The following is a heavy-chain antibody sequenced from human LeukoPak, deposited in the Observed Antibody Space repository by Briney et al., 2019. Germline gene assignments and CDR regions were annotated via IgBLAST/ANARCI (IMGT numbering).Heavy chain of an antibody. D-gene: IGHD6-13*01. CDR2: ISYDGSNK. V-gene: IGHV3-30-3*01. CDR1: GFTFSSYA. CDR3: ARDRQQLISARLDY. J-gene: IGHJ4*02. Sequence: GGSMRLSCAASGFTFSSYAMHWVRQAPGKGLEWVAVISYDGSNKYYADSVKGRFTISRDNSKNTLYLQVNSLRAEDTAVYYCARDRQQLISARLDYWGQGTLVTVSS.